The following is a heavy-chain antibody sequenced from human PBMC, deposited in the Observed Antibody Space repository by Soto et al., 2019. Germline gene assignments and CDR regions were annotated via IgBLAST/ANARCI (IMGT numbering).Heavy chain of an antibody. CDR2: INHSGST. CDR3: ARSPGLRSDY. V-gene: IGHV4-34*01. J-gene: IGHJ4*02. D-gene: IGHD7-27*01. CDR1: GGSFSGYY. Sequence: SETLSLTCAVYGGSFSGYYWSWIRQPPGKGLEWIGEINHSGSTNYNPSLKSRVTISVDTSKNQFSLKLSSVTAADTAVYYCARSPGLRSDYWGQGTLVTVSS.